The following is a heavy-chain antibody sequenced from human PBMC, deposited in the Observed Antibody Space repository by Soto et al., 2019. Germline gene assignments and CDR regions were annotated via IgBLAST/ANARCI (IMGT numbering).Heavy chain of an antibody. D-gene: IGHD3-9*01. V-gene: IGHV4-34*01. J-gene: IGHJ4*02. Sequence: QVQLQQWGAGLLKPSETLSLTCAVYGGSFSGYYWSWIRQPPGKGLEWIGEINHSGSTNYNPSLKSRVTRSVDTSKNQFSLKLSSVTAADTAVYYCARAILTGYYIGYWGQGTLVTVSS. CDR1: GGSFSGYY. CDR3: ARAILTGYYIGY. CDR2: INHSGST.